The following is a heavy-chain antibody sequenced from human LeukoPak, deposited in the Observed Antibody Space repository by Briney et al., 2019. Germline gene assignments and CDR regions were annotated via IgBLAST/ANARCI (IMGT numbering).Heavy chain of an antibody. V-gene: IGHV3-53*01. J-gene: IGHJ4*02. D-gene: IGHD1-26*01. CDR2: IYSGGST. Sequence: GGSLRLSCAASGFTVSSNYMSWVRQAPGKGLEWVSVIYSGGSTYYADSVKGRFTISRDNSKNTLYLQMNSLRAEDTAVYYCASQPRIVGATAHFDYWGQGTLVTVSS. CDR1: GFTVSSNY. CDR3: ASQPRIVGATAHFDY.